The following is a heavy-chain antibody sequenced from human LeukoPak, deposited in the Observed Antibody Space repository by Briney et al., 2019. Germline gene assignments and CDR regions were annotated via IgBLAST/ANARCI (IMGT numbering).Heavy chain of an antibody. CDR1: GGSFSGYY. V-gene: IGHV4-34*01. CDR2: INHSGST. D-gene: IGHD4-17*01. J-gene: IGHJ4*02. Sequence: SETLSLTCAVYGGSFSGYYWSWIRQPPGKGLEWIGEINHSGSTNYNPSLKSRVTISVDTPKNQFSLKLSSVTAADTAVYYCARGNYGDPSPYFDYWGQGTLVTVSS. CDR3: ARGNYGDPSPYFDY.